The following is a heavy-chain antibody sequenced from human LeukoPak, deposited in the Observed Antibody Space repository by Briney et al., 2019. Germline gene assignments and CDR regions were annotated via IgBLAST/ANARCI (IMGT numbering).Heavy chain of an antibody. V-gene: IGHV4-59*01. CDR2: IYYRGSA. J-gene: IGHJ4*02. D-gene: IGHD5-12*01. CDR1: GGSISSYY. CDR3: ARGNIVATVIDN. Sequence: PSETLSLTCTASGGSISSYYWSWIRQPPGKGLEWIGYIYYRGSANYNPSLKSRVTISVDTSKNQFSLKTSSVIAADTAVYYCARGNIVATVIDNWGQGTLVTVSS.